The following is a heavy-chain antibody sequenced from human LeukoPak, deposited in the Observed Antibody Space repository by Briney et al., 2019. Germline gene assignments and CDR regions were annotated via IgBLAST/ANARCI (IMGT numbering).Heavy chain of an antibody. Sequence: ASVNVSCKASGYTFTSYGISWVRQAPGQGLEWMGWINSYNGNTNYAQKLQGRVTMTTDTSTSTAYMEVRSLRSDDTAVFYCARDRPTAMESSFYFYGMDVWGQGTTVTVSS. CDR3: ARDRPTAMESSFYFYGMDV. CDR1: GYTFTSYG. J-gene: IGHJ6*02. D-gene: IGHD5-18*01. V-gene: IGHV1-18*01. CDR2: INSYNGNT.